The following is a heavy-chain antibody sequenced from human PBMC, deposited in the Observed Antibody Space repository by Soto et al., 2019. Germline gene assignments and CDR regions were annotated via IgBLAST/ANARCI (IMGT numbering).Heavy chain of an antibody. D-gene: IGHD2-2*01. CDR2: ISSSSSTI. CDR3: ARAGGYCSSTSCYPEGGLSFDY. J-gene: IGHJ4*02. CDR1: GFTFSSYS. Sequence: EVQLVESGGGLVQPGGSLRLSCAASGFTFSSYSMNWVRQAPGKGLEWVSYISSSSSTIYYADSVKGRFTISRDNAKNTLYLQMNSLRAEDTAVYYCARAGGYCSSTSCYPEGGLSFDYWGQGTLVTVSS. V-gene: IGHV3-48*01.